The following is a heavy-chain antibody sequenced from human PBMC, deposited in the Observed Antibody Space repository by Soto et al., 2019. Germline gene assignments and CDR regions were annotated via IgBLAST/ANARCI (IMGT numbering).Heavy chain of an antibody. V-gene: IGHV3-33*01. D-gene: IGHD3-22*01. CDR1: GFTFSSYG. CDR3: ARVGIFYDSSGYHSALDY. J-gene: IGHJ4*02. CDR2: IWYDGSNK. Sequence: PGGSLRLSCAASGFTFSSYGMHWVRQAPGKGLEWVAVIWYDGSNKYYADSVKGRFTISRDNSKNTLYLQMNSLRAEDTAVYYCARVGIFYDSSGYHSALDYWGQGTLVTVSS.